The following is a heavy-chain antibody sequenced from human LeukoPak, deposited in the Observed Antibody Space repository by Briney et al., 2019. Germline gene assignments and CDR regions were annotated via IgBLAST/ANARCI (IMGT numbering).Heavy chain of an antibody. CDR2: IYYSGTT. CDR3: ARNGGHYYDSSTYYPFDY. D-gene: IGHD3-22*01. CDR1: GGSLSPYS. J-gene: IGHJ4*02. Sequence: SGTLSLTCAVSGGSLSPYSWSWIRQPPGKGLEWIGYIYYSGTTNYNPSLKSRVTISVDMSKNQFSLKLSSVTATDTAVYYCARNGGHYYDSSTYYPFDYWGQGALVTVSS. V-gene: IGHV4-59*01.